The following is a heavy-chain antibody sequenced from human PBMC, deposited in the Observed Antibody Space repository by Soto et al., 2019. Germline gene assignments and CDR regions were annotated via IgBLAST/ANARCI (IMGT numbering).Heavy chain of an antibody. Sequence: QVQLVQSEAEVKKPGASVKVSCEASGYTFINHGISWVRQPPGQGLEWMGWVSGSNGNTKYAQKFQGRVTMTTETSTSTAHMELRNLRSDDTAVYFCARDFYPLAYYFDPWGQGTLVTVSS. CDR3: ARDFYPLAYYFDP. J-gene: IGHJ4*02. CDR2: VSGSNGNT. V-gene: IGHV1-18*04. CDR1: GYTFINHG.